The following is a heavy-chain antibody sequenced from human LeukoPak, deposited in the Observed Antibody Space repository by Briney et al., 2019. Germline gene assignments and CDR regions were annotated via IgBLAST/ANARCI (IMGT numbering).Heavy chain of an antibody. CDR1: GGSISSSSYY. D-gene: IGHD6-13*01. CDR2: IYYSGST. J-gene: IGHJ5*02. CDR3: VRTSYSSSWYWFDP. Sequence: SETLSLTCTVSGGSISSSSYYWGWIRQPPGKGLEWIGSIYYSGSTYYNPSLKSRVTISEDTSKKQFSLELTSVTAADTAVYYYVRTSYSSSWYWFDPWGQGTLVTVSS. V-gene: IGHV4-39*07.